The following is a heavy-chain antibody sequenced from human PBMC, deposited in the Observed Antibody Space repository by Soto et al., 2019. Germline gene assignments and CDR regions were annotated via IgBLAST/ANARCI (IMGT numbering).Heavy chain of an antibody. CDR1: GGTFSSYA. Sequence: SVKVSCKASGGTFSSYAISWVRQAPGQGLEWMGGITPIFGTANYAQKFQGRVTITADKSTSTAYMELSSLRSEDTAVYYCARGGPAAGMDYWGQGTLVTVSS. D-gene: IGHD6-13*01. CDR3: ARGGPAAGMDY. CDR2: ITPIFGTA. J-gene: IGHJ4*02. V-gene: IGHV1-69*06.